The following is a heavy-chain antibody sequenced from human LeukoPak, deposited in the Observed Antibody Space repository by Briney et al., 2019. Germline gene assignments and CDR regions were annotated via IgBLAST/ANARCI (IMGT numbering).Heavy chain of an antibody. V-gene: IGHV1-2*02. D-gene: IGHD3-10*01. CDR3: AREPPKLLCMDV. CDR1: GYTFTGYY. Sequence: ASVKVSCKASGYTFTGYYMHWVRQAPGQGLEWMGWINPNSGGTNYAQKFQGRVTMTRDTSISTAYMELSRLGSDDTAVYYCAREPPKLLCMDVWGKGTTVTISS. CDR2: INPNSGGT. J-gene: IGHJ6*04.